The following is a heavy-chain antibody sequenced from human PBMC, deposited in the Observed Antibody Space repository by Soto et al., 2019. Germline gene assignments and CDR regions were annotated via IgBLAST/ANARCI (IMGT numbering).Heavy chain of an antibody. Sequence: GGSLRLSCAASGFTFSDYYMSWIRQAPGKGLEWVSYISSSGSTIYYADSVKGRFTISRDNAKDSLYLQMNSLRAEDTAVYYCASPHRYCSGGSCYSSTMGYWGQGTPVTVSS. CDR3: ASPHRYCSGGSCYSSTMGY. CDR2: ISSSGSTI. D-gene: IGHD2-15*01. V-gene: IGHV3-11*01. J-gene: IGHJ4*02. CDR1: GFTFSDYY.